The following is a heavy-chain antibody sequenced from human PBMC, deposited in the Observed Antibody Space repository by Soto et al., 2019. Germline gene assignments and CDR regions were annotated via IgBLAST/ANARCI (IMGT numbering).Heavy chain of an antibody. D-gene: IGHD4-17*01. J-gene: IGHJ6*02. CDR2: VYYTGDT. V-gene: IGHV4-59*08. CDR1: SGPDRSHN. Sequence: QVQLQQSGPRLVKPSETLSLTCTVSSGPDRSHNWGWIRQPPGRGLEWIGYVYYTGDTAYNPSLRGRVTTPADTSTNAISLTLNSVTAAGTAVYYCVRQGIDYLHGLVDVWGQGTTVSVSS. CDR3: VRQGIDYLHGLVDV.